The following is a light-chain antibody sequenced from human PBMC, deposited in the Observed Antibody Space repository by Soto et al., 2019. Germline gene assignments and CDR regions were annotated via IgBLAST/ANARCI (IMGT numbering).Light chain of an antibody. CDR3: QSYDTSLSVLV. V-gene: IGLV1-40*01. Sequence: QSVLTQPPSVSGAPGQRVTISCTGSSSNIGAGYDVHWYQQLPGTAPKLLIYGNSNRPSGVPERFSGSKSGTSASLAITGLQAGDEADYHCQSYDTSLSVLVFGGGTKVTVL. J-gene: IGLJ2*01. CDR2: GNS. CDR1: SSNIGAGYD.